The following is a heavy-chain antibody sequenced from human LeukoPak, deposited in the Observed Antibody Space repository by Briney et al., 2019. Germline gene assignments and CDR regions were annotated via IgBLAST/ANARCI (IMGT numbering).Heavy chain of an antibody. CDR1: GFPVSDNY. J-gene: IGHJ4*02. CDR3: ARADYGYGD. Sequence: GGSLRLSCAASGFPVSDNYMSWVRQAPGKGLEWVSIIYSDGTTYYADSVKGRFTISRDNSKNSLYLQMNSLRAEDTAVYYCARADYGYGDWGQGTLVTVSS. V-gene: IGHV3-66*01. D-gene: IGHD5-18*01. CDR2: IYSDGTT.